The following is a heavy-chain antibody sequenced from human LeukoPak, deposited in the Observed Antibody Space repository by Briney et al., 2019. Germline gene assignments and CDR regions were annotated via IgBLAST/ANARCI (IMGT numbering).Heavy chain of an antibody. CDR2: INPHSGGT. J-gene: IGHJ4*02. CDR1: GYSFTGYY. D-gene: IGHD2-2*01. Sequence: ASVKVSCKASGYSFTGYYMHWVRQAPGQGLEWMGWINPHSGGTSCAQKFQGRVTLTTDTSITTGYMELSRLRSDDTAVYYCARPYCTITTCYLDSWGQGTLVTVSS. CDR3: ARPYCTITTCYLDS. V-gene: IGHV1-2*02.